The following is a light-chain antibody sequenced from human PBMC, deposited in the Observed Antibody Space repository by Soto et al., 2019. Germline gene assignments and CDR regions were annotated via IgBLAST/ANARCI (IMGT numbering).Light chain of an antibody. CDR1: SSDVGGYNY. J-gene: IGLJ1*01. CDR2: EIS. Sequence: QSALTRPASVSGSPGQSITISCTGASSDVGGYNYVSWYQQHPDKAPKLMIYEISNRPSGVSNRFSGSKSGNTASLTISGLQAEDEADYYCSSYTTSSTLDVFGTGTKVTVL. CDR3: SSYTTSSTLDV. V-gene: IGLV2-14*01.